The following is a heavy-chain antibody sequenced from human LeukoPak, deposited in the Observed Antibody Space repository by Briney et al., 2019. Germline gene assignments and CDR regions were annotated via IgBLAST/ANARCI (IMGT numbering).Heavy chain of an antibody. D-gene: IGHD2-2*01. Sequence: GGSLRLSCAASGFTVSSNYMSWVRQAPGKGLEWVSVIYSGGSTYYADSVKGRFTISRDNSKNTLYLQMNSLRAEDTAVYYCARGQGCSSTSCYDHDAFDIWGQGTMVTVSS. CDR2: IYSGGST. V-gene: IGHV3-53*05. J-gene: IGHJ3*02. CDR3: ARGQGCSSTSCYDHDAFDI. CDR1: GFTVSSNY.